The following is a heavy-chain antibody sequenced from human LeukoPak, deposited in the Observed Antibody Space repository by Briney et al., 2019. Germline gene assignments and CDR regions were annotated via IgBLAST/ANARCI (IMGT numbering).Heavy chain of an antibody. CDR2: ISWNSGTI. CDR1: GFTFDDYA. J-gene: IGHJ6*02. CDR3: AKDLLTGYYGYGMDV. V-gene: IGHV3-9*01. D-gene: IGHD3-9*01. Sequence: GGSLRLSCAASGFTFDDYAMHWVRQAPGKGLEWVSGISWNSGTIDYADSVKGRFTISRDNAKNSLYLQMNSLRAEDTALYYCAKDLLTGYYGYGMDVWGQGTTVTVSS.